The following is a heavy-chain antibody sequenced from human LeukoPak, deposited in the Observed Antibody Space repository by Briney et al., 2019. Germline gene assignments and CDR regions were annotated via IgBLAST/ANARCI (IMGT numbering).Heavy chain of an antibody. CDR2: IIPIFGTA. V-gene: IGHV1-69*13. CDR1: GGTFSSYA. J-gene: IGHJ4*02. CDR3: ARAGPSYDFWSGYYSVGLDY. D-gene: IGHD3-3*01. Sequence: SVKVSCKASGGTFSSYAISWVRQAPGQGLEWMGGIIPIFGTANYAQKFQGRVTITADESPSTAYMELSSLRSEDTAVYYCARAGPSYDFWSGYYSVGLDYWGQGTLVTVSS.